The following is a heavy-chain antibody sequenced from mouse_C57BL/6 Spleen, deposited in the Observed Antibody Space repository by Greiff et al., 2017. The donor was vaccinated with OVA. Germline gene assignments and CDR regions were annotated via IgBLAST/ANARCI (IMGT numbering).Heavy chain of an antibody. CDR3: ARKPFTTVDYFDY. CDR1: GYTFTSYW. Sequence: QVQLQQPGAELVMPGASVKLSCKASGYTFTSYWMHWVKQRPGQGLEWIGEIDPSDSYTNYNQKFKGKSTLTVDKSSSTAYMQLSSLTSEDSAVYYCARKPFTTVDYFDYWGQGTTLTVSS. CDR2: IDPSDSYT. J-gene: IGHJ2*01. D-gene: IGHD1-1*01. V-gene: IGHV1-69*01.